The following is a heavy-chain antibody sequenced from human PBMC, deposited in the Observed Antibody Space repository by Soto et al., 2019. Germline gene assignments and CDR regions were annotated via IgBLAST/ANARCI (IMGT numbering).Heavy chain of an antibody. J-gene: IGHJ4*02. CDR1: GFTFSSYS. CDR3: ARVHDYGDYAFDY. V-gene: IGHV3-21*01. CDR2: ISSSSSYI. Sequence: LRLSCAASGFTFSSYSMNWVRQAPGKGLEWVSSISSSSSYIYYADSVKGRFTISRDNAKNSLYLQMNSLRAEDTAVYYCARVHDYGDYAFDYWGQGTLVTVSS. D-gene: IGHD4-17*01.